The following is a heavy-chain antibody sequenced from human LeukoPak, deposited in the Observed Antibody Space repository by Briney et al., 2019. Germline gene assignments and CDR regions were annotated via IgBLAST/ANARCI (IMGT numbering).Heavy chain of an antibody. CDR1: GYTFTDYY. CDR2: INPNSGDT. Sequence: ASVKVSCKASGYTFTDYYLLWVRQAPGQGFEWRGWINPNSGDTNYAQKFQGRVTMTRDTSISTAHMEMSRLRSDDTAVYYCARANFLYCSSTTCLFDYWGQGTLVTVSS. J-gene: IGHJ4*02. V-gene: IGHV1-2*02. D-gene: IGHD2-2*01. CDR3: ARANFLYCSSTTCLFDY.